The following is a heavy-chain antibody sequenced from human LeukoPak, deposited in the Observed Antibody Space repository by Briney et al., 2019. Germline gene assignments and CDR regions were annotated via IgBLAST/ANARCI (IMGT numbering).Heavy chain of an antibody. J-gene: IGHJ4*02. V-gene: IGHV3-21*01. CDR1: GFTFSSYS. CDR3: ARDAIAARIYGY. D-gene: IGHD6-6*01. CDR2: ISSSSSYI. Sequence: GGSLRLSCAASGFTFSSYSMNWVRQAPGKGLEWVSSISSSSSYIYYADSVKGRFTISRDNAKNSLYLQMNSLGAEDTAVYYCARDAIAARIYGYWGQGTLVTVSS.